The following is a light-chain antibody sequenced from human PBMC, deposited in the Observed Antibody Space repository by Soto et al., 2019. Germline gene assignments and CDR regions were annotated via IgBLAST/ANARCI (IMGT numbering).Light chain of an antibody. CDR3: QSYDSSLSGSV. J-gene: IGLJ7*01. CDR1: SSNIGAGSD. CDR2: GNT. Sequence: QSVLTQPPSVSGAPGQRVTISCTGSSSNIGAGSDVHWYQQLPGTAPKLLLYGNTNRPSGVSDRFSGSRSGTSASLAITGLQAEDEADYYCQSYDSSLSGSVFGGGTKLTVL. V-gene: IGLV1-40*01.